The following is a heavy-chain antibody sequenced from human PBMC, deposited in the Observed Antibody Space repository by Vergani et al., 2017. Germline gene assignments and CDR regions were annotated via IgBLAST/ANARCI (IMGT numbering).Heavy chain of an antibody. Sequence: QVQLVESGGGVVQPGRSLRLSCAASGFTFSSYAMHWVRQAPGKGLEWVAVISYDGSNKYYADSVKGRVTISRDKSKNTLYLQMNSLRAEDTAVYYCARDVLRSGSLIDYWGQGTLVTVSS. D-gene: IGHD3-10*01. V-gene: IGHV3-30-3*01. CDR1: GFTFSSYA. CDR2: ISYDGSNK. CDR3: ARDVLRSGSLIDY. J-gene: IGHJ4*02.